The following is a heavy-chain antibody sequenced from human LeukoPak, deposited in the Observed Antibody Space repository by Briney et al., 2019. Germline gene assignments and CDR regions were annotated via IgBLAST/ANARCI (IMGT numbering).Heavy chain of an antibody. V-gene: IGHV3-43*01. Sequence: PGGSLRLSCAGSGCILHDYTLHWVRPAPGKGLEGVCLIRWYGGSTYYADTVKGRFTISRENRNNALYLQMNSLRTEDTTVYNCQKEGYYYFWSGSPPHYCDSMDVWGKGTTVTVSS. D-gene: IGHD3-3*01. J-gene: IGHJ6*03. CDR1: GCILHDYT. CDR3: QKEGYYYFWSGSPPHYCDSMDV. CDR2: IRWYGGST.